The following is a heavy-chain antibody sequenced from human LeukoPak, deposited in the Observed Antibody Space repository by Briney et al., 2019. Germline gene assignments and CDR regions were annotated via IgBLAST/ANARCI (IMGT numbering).Heavy chain of an antibody. D-gene: IGHD3-10*01. J-gene: IGHJ4*02. Sequence: PGGSLRLSCAASGFTFSSYAMSWLRQAPGKGLEWVSTIGNSGGSTYYADSVKGRFTISRDNSKNTLYLQMNSLRVEDTAVYYCARDKRFGEFNSWGQGTLVTVSS. V-gene: IGHV3-23*01. CDR1: GFTFSSYA. CDR2: IGNSGGST. CDR3: ARDKRFGEFNS.